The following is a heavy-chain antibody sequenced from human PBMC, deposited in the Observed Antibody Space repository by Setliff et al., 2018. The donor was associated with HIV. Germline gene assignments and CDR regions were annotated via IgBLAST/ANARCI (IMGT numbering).Heavy chain of an antibody. J-gene: IGHJ5*02. D-gene: IGHD3-16*01. Sequence: SETLSLTCTVSGGSISSSNYYWGWLRQPPGTGLEWIGSIYYSGNTYYNPSLKSLVTISVDTSKIQFSLKLSFVTAADTAGYYCARVFPHPYGNSWFDTWGQGILVTVSS. CDR1: GGSISSSNYY. V-gene: IGHV4-39*07. CDR3: ARVFPHPYGNSWFDT. CDR2: IYYSGNT.